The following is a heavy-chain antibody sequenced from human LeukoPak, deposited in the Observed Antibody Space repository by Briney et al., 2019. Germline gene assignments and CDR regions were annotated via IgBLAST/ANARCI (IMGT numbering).Heavy chain of an antibody. Sequence: ASVKVSCKASGYTFTNNFMHWVRQAPGQGLERMGIINPSGDNTWYAQKFQGRVTMTRDMATSTDYMEVSSLRSEDTAVYYCARDNSVGDSAWWFDPWGQGTLVTVSS. CDR1: GYTFTNNF. J-gene: IGHJ5*02. D-gene: IGHD5-12*01. V-gene: IGHV1-46*01. CDR3: ARDNSVGDSAWWFDP. CDR2: INPSGDNT.